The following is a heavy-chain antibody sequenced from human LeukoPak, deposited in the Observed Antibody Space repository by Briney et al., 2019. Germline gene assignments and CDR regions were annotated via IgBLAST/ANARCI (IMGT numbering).Heavy chain of an antibody. CDR2: INHSGST. CDR1: GGSFSGYY. CDR3: ARDNGGNAFDY. D-gene: IGHD4-23*01. V-gene: IGHV4-34*01. J-gene: IGHJ4*02. Sequence: PSETLSRTCAVYGGSFSGYYLSWIRQPPGKGLEWIGEINHSGSTNYNPSLKSRVTISVDTSKNQFSLKLSSVTAADTAVYYCARDNGGNAFDYWGQGTLVTVSS.